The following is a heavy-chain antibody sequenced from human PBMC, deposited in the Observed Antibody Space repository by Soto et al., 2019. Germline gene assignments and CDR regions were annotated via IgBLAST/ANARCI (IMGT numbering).Heavy chain of an antibody. CDR3: AGYSGYDSIAAAGTPYYYYYYYMDV. CDR2: INAGNGNT. CDR1: GYTFTSYA. J-gene: IGHJ6*03. Sequence: ASVKVSCKASGYTFTSYAMHWVRQAPGQRLEWMGWINAGNGNTKYSQKFQGRVTITRDTSASTAYMELSSLRSEDTAVYYCAGYSGYDSIAAAGTPYYYYYYYMDVWGKGTTVTVSS. V-gene: IGHV1-3*01. D-gene: IGHD6-13*01.